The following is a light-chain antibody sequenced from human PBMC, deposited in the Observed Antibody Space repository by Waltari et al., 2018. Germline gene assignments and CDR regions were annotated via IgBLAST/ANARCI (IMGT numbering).Light chain of an antibody. CDR2: ANN. CDR1: NSNFGSDI. Sequence: QSVVTQPPSASGTPGQRVTLSCSGSNSNFGSDIVNWYQQFPGTAPKLLIYANNQRPSGVPGRFSASRSGTSASLVISGLQSEDEADYYCATWDASLDTWVFGGGTKVTVL. V-gene: IGLV1-44*01. CDR3: ATWDASLDTWV. J-gene: IGLJ3*02.